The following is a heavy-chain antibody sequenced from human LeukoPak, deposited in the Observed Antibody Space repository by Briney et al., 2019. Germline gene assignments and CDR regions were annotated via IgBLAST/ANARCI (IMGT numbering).Heavy chain of an antibody. CDR2: ISSSSSFI. J-gene: IGHJ4*02. V-gene: IGHV3-21*01. CDR3: TRDTHFFMTTTIDY. D-gene: IGHD4-11*01. Sequence: GGSLRLSCAASGFTFSNYNMNWVRQAPGKGLEWVSSISSSSSFIHYADSVKGRFTISRDNAKNSLYLQMNSLRAEDTAVYYCTRDTHFFMTTTIDYWGQGTLVTVSS. CDR1: GFTFSNYN.